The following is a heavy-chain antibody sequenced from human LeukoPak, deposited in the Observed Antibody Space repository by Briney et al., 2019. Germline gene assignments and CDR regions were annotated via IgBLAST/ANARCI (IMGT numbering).Heavy chain of an antibody. CDR3: ARLLRYFDWLLWEGYFDY. J-gene: IGHJ4*02. V-gene: IGHV4-39*01. CDR1: GGSISSSSYY. CDR2: IYYSGST. D-gene: IGHD3-9*01. Sequence: PSETLSLTCTVSGGSISSSSYYWGWIRQPPGKGLEWIGSIYYSGSTYYNPSLKSRVTISVDTSKNQFSLKLSSVTAADTAVYYCARLLRYFDWLLWEGYFDYWGQGTLVTVSS.